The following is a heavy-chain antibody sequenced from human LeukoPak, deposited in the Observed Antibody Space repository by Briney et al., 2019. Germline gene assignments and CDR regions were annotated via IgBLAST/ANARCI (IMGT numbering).Heavy chain of an antibody. CDR3: TRAPRWDLIDY. Sequence: GGSLRLSCAASGFTFSTYEMNWVRQAPGKGLEWVSYISVTGSTKFYAESVKGRFTMSRDNVKNSLYLQLNSLRAEDTAVYYCTRAPRWDLIDYWGQGTLVTVSS. CDR2: ISVTGSTK. J-gene: IGHJ4*02. CDR1: GFTFSTYE. D-gene: IGHD1-26*01. V-gene: IGHV3-48*03.